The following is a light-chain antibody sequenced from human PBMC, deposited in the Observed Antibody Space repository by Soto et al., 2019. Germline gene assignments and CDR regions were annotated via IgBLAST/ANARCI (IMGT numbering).Light chain of an antibody. J-gene: IGKJ1*01. V-gene: IGKV3-20*01. CDR2: GAY. CDR1: QSVSNNY. CDR3: QQYGSSPTWT. Sequence: EIVLTQSPGTPSLSPGERATLSCRASQSVSNNYLAWYQQKPGQAPRRLIYGAYSRATGIPDRFSGSGSGRDFTLNTSRLEHEDLEVFYCQQYGSSPTWTFGQGTKVEIK.